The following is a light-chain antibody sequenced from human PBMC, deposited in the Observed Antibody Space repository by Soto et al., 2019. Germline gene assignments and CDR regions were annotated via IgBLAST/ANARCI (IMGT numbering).Light chain of an antibody. CDR1: SSDVGGSNY. V-gene: IGLV2-11*01. Sequence: QSALTQPRSVSGSPGPSVTISCTGTSSDVGGSNYVSWYQQHPGKAPKLMIYDVSQRPSGVPDRFSGSKSGNTASLTISGLQAEDEADYYCCAYAGSYVFGTGTKVTVL. CDR2: DVS. CDR3: CAYAGSYV. J-gene: IGLJ1*01.